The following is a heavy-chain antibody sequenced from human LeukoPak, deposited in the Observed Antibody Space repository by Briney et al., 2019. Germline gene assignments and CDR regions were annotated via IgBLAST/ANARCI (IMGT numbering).Heavy chain of an antibody. CDR1: GFTFSSYA. D-gene: IGHD3-10*01. CDR3: AKGHYGSGSYFLGADY. V-gene: IGHV3-23*01. J-gene: IGHJ4*02. CDR2: ISGSGGST. Sequence: GGSLRLSCAASGFTFSSYAMSWVRQAPGKGLEWVSAISGSGGSTYYADSVKGRFTISRDNSKNTLYLQMNSLRAEDTAVYYCAKGHYGSGSYFLGADYWGQGTLVTVSS.